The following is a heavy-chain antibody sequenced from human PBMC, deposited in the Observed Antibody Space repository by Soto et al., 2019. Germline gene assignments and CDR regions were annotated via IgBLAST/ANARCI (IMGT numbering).Heavy chain of an antibody. CDR3: AREGYCSGGGCYHDSYYGMDF. CDR1: GYTFTSYG. CDR2: ISAYNGNT. V-gene: IGHV1-18*01. D-gene: IGHD2-15*01. Sequence: ASVKVSCKASGYTFTSYGISWVRQAPGQGLEWMGWISAYNGNTNYAQKLQGRVTMTTDTSTSTAYMELRSLRSDDTAVYYCAREGYCSGGGCYHDSYYGMDFCGQGTPVIASS. J-gene: IGHJ6*02.